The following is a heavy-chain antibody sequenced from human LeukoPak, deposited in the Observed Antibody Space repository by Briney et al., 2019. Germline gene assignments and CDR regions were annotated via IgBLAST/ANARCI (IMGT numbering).Heavy chain of an antibody. CDR1: GGSFSGYY. V-gene: IGHV4-34*01. CDR3: ARSPFDY. J-gene: IGHJ4*02. CDR2: INHRGST. Sequence: SETLSLTCAVYGGSFSGYYWSWIRQPPGKGLEWIGEINHRGSTNYNPSLKSRVTISVDTSKNQFSLKVSSVTAADTAVYYCARSPFDYWGQGTLVTVSS.